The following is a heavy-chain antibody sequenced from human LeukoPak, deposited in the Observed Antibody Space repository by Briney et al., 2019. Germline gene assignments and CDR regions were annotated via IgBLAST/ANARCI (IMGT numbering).Heavy chain of an antibody. Sequence: PSETLSLTCAVHGGSFSGYYWSWIRQPPGKGLEWIGEINHSGSTNYNPSLKSRVTISVDTSKNQFSLKLSSVTAADTAVYYCARGEKKAAAAPVYFDYWGQGTLVTVSS. J-gene: IGHJ4*02. CDR2: INHSGST. D-gene: IGHD6-13*01. CDR3: ARGEKKAAAAPVYFDY. CDR1: GGSFSGYY. V-gene: IGHV4-34*01.